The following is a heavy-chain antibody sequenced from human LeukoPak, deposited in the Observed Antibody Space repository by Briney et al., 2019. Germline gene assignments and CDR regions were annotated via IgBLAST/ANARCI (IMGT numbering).Heavy chain of an antibody. CDR1: GFCFSSNH. V-gene: IGHV3-53*01. CDR2: IYGGGAT. CDR3: ARLAAGYWYFDL. Sequence: PGGSLRLSCTASGFCFSSNHMSWVRQAPGKGLEWVSLIYGGGATSYAESVMGRFTPSRDNSKTTLFFQMNSLRAEATALYYCARLAAGYWYFDLWGRGTLVTVSS. J-gene: IGHJ2*01. D-gene: IGHD3-22*01.